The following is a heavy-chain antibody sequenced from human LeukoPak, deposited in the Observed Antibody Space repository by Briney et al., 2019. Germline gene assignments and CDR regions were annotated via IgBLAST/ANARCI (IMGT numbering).Heavy chain of an antibody. J-gene: IGHJ3*02. D-gene: IGHD3-22*01. CDR1: GFTFSDHY. CDR3: ARKWGYYYDSSGYAFDI. Sequence: GGSLRLSCAASGFTFSDHYMDWVRQAPGKGLEWVGRTRNKANSYTTEYAASVKGRFTISRDDSKNSLYLQMNSLKTEDTAVYYCARKWGYYYDSSGYAFDIWGQGTMVTVSS. V-gene: IGHV3-72*01. CDR2: TRNKANSYTT.